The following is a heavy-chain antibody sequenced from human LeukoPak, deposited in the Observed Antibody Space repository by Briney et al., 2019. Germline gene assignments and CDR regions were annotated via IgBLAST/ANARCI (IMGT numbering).Heavy chain of an antibody. J-gene: IGHJ4*02. CDR2: ITWNGGTI. CDR3: AKDLSKSILVDYERFDY. CDR1: GFSFDDFA. D-gene: IGHD3-22*01. V-gene: IGHV3-9*01. Sequence: GRSLRLSCAASGFSFDDFAMHWVRQAPGKGLEWVSGITWNGGTIDYADSVKGRFTISRDNAKNSLYLQMNSLRAEDTALYYCAKDLSKSILVDYERFDYRGQGTLVTVSS.